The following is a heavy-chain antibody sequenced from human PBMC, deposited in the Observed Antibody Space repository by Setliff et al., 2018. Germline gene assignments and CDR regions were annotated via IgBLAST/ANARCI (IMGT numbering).Heavy chain of an antibody. D-gene: IGHD1-7*01. J-gene: IGHJ6*03. CDR2: ISSNGSST. Sequence: LSLSCAASGFTFSNYAMHWVRQAPGKGLEYVSAISSNGSSTYYADSVKGRFTISRDNSKNTLYLQMNSLRAEDTAVYYCARAIRNWNFSHYYYYMDVWGKGTTVTVSS. V-gene: IGHV3-64*02. CDR1: GFTFSNYA. CDR3: ARAIRNWNFSHYYYYMDV.